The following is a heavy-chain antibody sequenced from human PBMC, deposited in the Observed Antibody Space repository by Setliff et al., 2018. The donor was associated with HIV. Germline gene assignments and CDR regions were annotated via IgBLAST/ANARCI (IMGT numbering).Heavy chain of an antibody. V-gene: IGHV1-46*01. D-gene: IGHD4-4*01. CDR1: GYTFTSFY. CDR2: INPSGGST. Sequence: ASVKVSCKTSGYTFTSFYLHWVRQAPGQGLEWMAIINPSGGSTSYAQKFQGRVTMTSDTSTSTVYMELSSLRSEDTAVYYCARALYTNLAHFDYLGQGTLVTVSS. CDR3: ARALYTNLAHFDY. J-gene: IGHJ4*02.